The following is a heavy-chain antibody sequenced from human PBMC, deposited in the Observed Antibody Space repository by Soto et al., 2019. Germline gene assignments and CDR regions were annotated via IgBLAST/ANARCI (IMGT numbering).Heavy chain of an antibody. CDR3: ARGGFYGDYELDY. CDR2: IYYSGST. CDR1: GGSISSYY. Sequence: SETLSLTCTVSGGSISSYYWSWIRQPPGKGLEWIGYIYYSGSTNYNPSLKSRVTISVDTPKNQFSLKLSSVTAADTAVYYCARGGFYGDYELDYWGQGTLVTVSS. D-gene: IGHD4-17*01. J-gene: IGHJ4*02. V-gene: IGHV4-59*01.